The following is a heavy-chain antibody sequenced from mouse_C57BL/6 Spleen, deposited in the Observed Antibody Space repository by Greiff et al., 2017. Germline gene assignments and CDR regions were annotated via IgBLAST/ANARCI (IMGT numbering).Heavy chain of an antibody. Sequence: VKLVESGPELVKPGASVKISCKASGYAFSSSWMNWVKQRPGKGLEWIGRIYPGDGDTNYNGKFKGKATLTADKSSSTAYMQLSSLTSEDSAVYFCARSRDYGSSYDFDVWGTGTTVTVSS. J-gene: IGHJ1*03. V-gene: IGHV1-82*01. D-gene: IGHD1-1*01. CDR3: ARSRDYGSSYDFDV. CDR1: GYAFSSSW. CDR2: IYPGDGDT.